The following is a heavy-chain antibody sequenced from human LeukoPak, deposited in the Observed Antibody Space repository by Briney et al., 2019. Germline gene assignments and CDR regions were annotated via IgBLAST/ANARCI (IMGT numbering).Heavy chain of an antibody. CDR1: GGTFSSYA. D-gene: IGHD1-7*01. CDR2: IIPILGTA. V-gene: IGHV1-69*05. J-gene: IGHJ5*02. Sequence: ASVKVSCKASGGTFSSYAISWVRQAPGQGLEWMGGIIPILGTANYAQKFQGRVTITTDESTSTAYMELSSLRSEDTAVYYCARAYNWNYGGFDPWGQGTLVTVSS. CDR3: ARAYNWNYGGFDP.